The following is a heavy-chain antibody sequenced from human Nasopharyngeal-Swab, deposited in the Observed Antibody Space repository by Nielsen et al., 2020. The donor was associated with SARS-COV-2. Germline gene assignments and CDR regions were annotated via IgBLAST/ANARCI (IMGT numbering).Heavy chain of an antibody. CDR3: ARAPTNYYYYYMDV. Sequence: ASVKVSYKASAYTFTSYDINWVRQATGQGLEWMGWMNPNSGNTGYAQKFQGRVTMTRNTSISTAYMELSSLRSEDTAVYYCARAPTNYYYYYMDVWGKGTTVTVSS. CDR1: AYTFTSYD. J-gene: IGHJ6*03. V-gene: IGHV1-8*01. CDR2: MNPNSGNT. D-gene: IGHD5-24*01.